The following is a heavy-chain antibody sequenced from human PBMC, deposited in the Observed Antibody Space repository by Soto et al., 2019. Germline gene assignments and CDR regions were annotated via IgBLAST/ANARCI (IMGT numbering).Heavy chain of an antibody. Sequence: KPSETLSLTCTVSGGSISGYYWSWIRQPAGKGLEWIGRIYTGGSTNYNPSLKSRVTMSIDTSKNQFSLKLSSVTAADTAVYYCARDHLVAGNFDSWGQGTLVTVSS. J-gene: IGHJ4*02. CDR2: IYTGGST. D-gene: IGHD6-19*01. CDR3: ARDHLVAGNFDS. CDR1: GGSISGYY. V-gene: IGHV4-4*07.